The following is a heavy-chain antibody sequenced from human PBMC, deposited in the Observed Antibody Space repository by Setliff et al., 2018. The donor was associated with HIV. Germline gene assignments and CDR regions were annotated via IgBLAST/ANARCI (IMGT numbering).Heavy chain of an antibody. V-gene: IGHV3-23*01. J-gene: IGHJ5*02. CDR3: ATLRQQLITGWFDP. Sequence: GGSLRLSCAASGFTFSSYAMSWVRQAPGKGLEWVSAISDSGGSTFYTDSVKGRFTISRDNSKNTLYLHMNSLRAEDTAVYYCATLRQQLITGWFDPWGQGTLVTV. D-gene: IGHD6-13*01. CDR1: GFTFSSYA. CDR2: ISDSGGST.